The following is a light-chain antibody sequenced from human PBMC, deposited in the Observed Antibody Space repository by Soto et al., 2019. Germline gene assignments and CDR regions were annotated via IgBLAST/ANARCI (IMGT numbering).Light chain of an antibody. CDR1: ISDIGDYNY. J-gene: IGLJ1*01. CDR3: QSYDSSLSGYV. V-gene: IGLV2-8*01. Sequence: QYVLTRPPSSSGSPGQSVTFSCTGTISDIGDYNYVSWYQQHPGKAPKLMIYEVTNRPSGVPDRFSGSKSGTSASLAITGLRAEDEADYYCQSYDSSLSGYVFRTGTKVNVL. CDR2: EVT.